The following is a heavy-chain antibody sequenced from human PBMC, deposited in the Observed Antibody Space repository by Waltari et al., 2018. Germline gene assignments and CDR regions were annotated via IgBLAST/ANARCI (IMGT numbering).Heavy chain of an antibody. CDR1: GFNFKTYG. V-gene: IGHV3-30*18. Sequence: QVQLVESGGGVVQPGKSVRLSCAPSGFNFKTYGMHWGRQAPGKGLEGVAVIAYEGRNKFYGDAVKGRFSISRDDSKTTVYLQMNDLRPEDTATYYCAKDGRAWFGSGISHFESWGQGTLVTVSS. CDR2: IAYEGRNK. J-gene: IGHJ4*02. CDR3: AKDGRAWFGSGISHFES. D-gene: IGHD3-10*01.